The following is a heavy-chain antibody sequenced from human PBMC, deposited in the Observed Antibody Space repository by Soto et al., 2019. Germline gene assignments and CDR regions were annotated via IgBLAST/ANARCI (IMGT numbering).Heavy chain of an antibody. CDR2: IFHGGNT. J-gene: IGHJ3*01. V-gene: IGHV4-38-2*01. CDR1: GFCISSGNY. Sequence: SETLALTCAVSGFCISSGNYGGWIRKPPGKGLEWIGSIFHGGNTYYNPSLKSRVTISVDMSKNQFSLKLNSVTAADTAVYYCARARWYDAFDVWGQGTVVTVSS. CDR3: ARARWYDAFDV. D-gene: IGHD2-15*01.